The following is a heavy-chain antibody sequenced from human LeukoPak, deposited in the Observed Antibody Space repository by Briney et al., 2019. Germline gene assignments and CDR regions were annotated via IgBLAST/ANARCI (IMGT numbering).Heavy chain of an antibody. CDR2: ISYDGSNK. Sequence: GGSLRLSCEGSGFTFSTSDMNWVRQAPGKGLEWVAVISYDGSNKYYADSVKGRFTISRDNSKNTLYLQMNSLRAEDTAVYYCARDHRAAYSSSWYGDYYYYGMDVWGQGTTVTVSS. V-gene: IGHV3-30*03. J-gene: IGHJ6*02. CDR1: GFTFSTSD. D-gene: IGHD6-13*01. CDR3: ARDHRAAYSSSWYGDYYYYGMDV.